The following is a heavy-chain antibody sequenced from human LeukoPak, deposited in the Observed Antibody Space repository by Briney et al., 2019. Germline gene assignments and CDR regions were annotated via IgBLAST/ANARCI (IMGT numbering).Heavy chain of an antibody. CDR3: AKGEWIQLWGNYYYYMDV. CDR1: GFTFSSYA. J-gene: IGHJ6*03. CDR2: ISGSGGST. Sequence: GGSLRLSCAASGFTFSSYAMSWVRQAPGKGLEWVTAISGSGGSTYYADSVKGRFTISRDNSKNTLYLQMNSLRAEDTAVYYCAKGEWIQLWGNYYYYMDVWGKGTTVTVSS. V-gene: IGHV3-23*01. D-gene: IGHD5-18*01.